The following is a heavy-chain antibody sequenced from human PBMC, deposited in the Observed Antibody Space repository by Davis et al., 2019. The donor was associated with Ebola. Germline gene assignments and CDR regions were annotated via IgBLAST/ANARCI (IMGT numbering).Heavy chain of an antibody. Sequence: MPSETLSLTCTVSCGSISSTNFFWGWIRQPPGTGLEWIATVSYSETTYYNPSLKSRVTMSVDTSKNQFSLRLNSVTAADTAVYYCARNKPVFGFWFDPWGQGTLVTVSS. J-gene: IGHJ5*02. D-gene: IGHD3-16*01. V-gene: IGHV4-39*01. CDR2: VSYSETT. CDR3: ARNKPVFGFWFDP. CDR1: CGSISSTNFF.